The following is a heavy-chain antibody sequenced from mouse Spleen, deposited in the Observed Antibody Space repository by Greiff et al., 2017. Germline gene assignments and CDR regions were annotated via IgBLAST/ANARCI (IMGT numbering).Heavy chain of an antibody. CDR3: ARSTMITTGYFDV. CDR1: GYTFTSYW. J-gene: IGHJ1*01. Sequence: VQLQQPGAELVKPGASVKLSCKASGYTFTSYWMHWVKQRPGQGLEWIGMIHPNSGSTNYNEKFKSKATLTVDKSSSTAYMQLSSLTSEDSAVYYCARSTMITTGYFDVWGAGTTVTVSS. V-gene: IGHV1-64*01. CDR2: IHPNSGST. D-gene: IGHD2-4*01.